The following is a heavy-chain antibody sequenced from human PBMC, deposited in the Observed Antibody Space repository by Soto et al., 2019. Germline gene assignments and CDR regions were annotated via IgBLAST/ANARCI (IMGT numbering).Heavy chain of an antibody. J-gene: IGHJ4*02. CDR1: GFSLTNARLG. D-gene: IGHD1-26*01. Sequence: QVTLKESGPVLVKPTETLTLTCTVSGFSLTNARLGVTWIRQPPGKALEWLAHIFSNDEKSYSTSLKSRLTISKDTSKSQVVLTMTNMDPVDTATYYCARHGRGVGARPLDYWGQGTLVTVFS. CDR2: IFSNDEK. CDR3: ARHGRGVGARPLDY. V-gene: IGHV2-26*01.